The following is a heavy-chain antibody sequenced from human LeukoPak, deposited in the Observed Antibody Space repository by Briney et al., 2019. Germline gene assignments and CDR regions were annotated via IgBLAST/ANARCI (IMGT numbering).Heavy chain of an antibody. CDR2: VFHSGST. CDR1: GGSISSYY. D-gene: IGHD3-22*01. V-gene: IGHV4-59*08. CDR3: ARDSSGYYRIDY. Sequence: SETLSLTCTVSGGSISSYYWSWIRQPPGKGLEWIGYVFHSGSTNYNPSLKSRVTISVDTSKNQSSLKLTSVTAADTAVYYCARDSSGYYRIDYWGQGTLVTVSS. J-gene: IGHJ4*02.